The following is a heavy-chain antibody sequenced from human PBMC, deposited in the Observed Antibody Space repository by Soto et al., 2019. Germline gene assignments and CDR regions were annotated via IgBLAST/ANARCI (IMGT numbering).Heavy chain of an antibody. V-gene: IGHV3-74*01. Sequence: GGSLRLSCVGSGVTFSMYWRHWVRQVPGQSSFWVSRISDDGTTTNYADSVRGRFTISIDNSKNALYLQMNNLTPHDTAIDYGIGGPRGDAPGTGSHCGQGSPVTASS. D-gene: IGHD3-10*01. CDR3: IGGPRGDAPGTGSH. CDR1: GVTFSMYW. J-gene: IGHJ4*02. CDR2: ISDDGTTT.